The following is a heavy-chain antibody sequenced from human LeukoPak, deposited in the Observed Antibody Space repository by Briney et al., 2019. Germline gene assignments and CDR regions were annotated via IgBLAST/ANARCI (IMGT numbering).Heavy chain of an antibody. J-gene: IGHJ3*02. CDR2: IIPILGTP. Sequence: GASVKVSCKHSGGTITKYVISWLRQAPGKGLEWMGGIIPILGTPTYEQKFQGRVSINADKFTSTVYMDLTSLRSEDTAVYYCARPGHYYDSIDYSDVFDIWGQGTMVTVSS. V-gene: IGHV1-69*10. CDR3: ARPGHYYDSIDYSDVFDI. CDR1: GGTITKYV. D-gene: IGHD3-22*01.